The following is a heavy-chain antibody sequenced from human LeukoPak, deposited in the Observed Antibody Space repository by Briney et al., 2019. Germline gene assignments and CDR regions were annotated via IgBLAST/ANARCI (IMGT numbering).Heavy chain of an antibody. CDR1: GIILRSYS. J-gene: IGHJ4*02. CDR3: ARDQGGVGY. V-gene: IGHV3-48*01. Sequence: GGSLRLSCAASGIILRSYSMNWVRQAPGKGLEWVSYISSFSGTINYADSVKGRFTISRDNAKNSLYLQMNSLRAEDTAVYYCARDQGGVGYWGQGTLVTVSS. D-gene: IGHD3-16*01. CDR2: ISSFSGTI.